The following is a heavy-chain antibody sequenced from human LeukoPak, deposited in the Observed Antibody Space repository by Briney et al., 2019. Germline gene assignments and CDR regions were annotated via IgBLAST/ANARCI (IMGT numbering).Heavy chain of an antibody. CDR2: ISWNSGSI. CDR1: GFSFGDYA. CDR3: AKDIGWGSSPAYYFDY. V-gene: IGHV3-9*01. Sequence: PGRSLRLSCAASGFSFGDYAMHWVRQAPGRGLEWVSGISWNSGSIGYADSVKGRFTISRDNAKNSLYLQMNSLRAEDTALYYCAKDIGWGSSPAYYFDYWGQGTLVTVSS. J-gene: IGHJ4*02. D-gene: IGHD2-2*01.